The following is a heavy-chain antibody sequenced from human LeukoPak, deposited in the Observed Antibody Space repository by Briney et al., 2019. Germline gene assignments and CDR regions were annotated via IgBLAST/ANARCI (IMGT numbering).Heavy chain of an antibody. CDR1: GFTFSSYA. CDR2: ISYDGSNK. Sequence: PGRSLRLSCAASGFTFSSYAMHWVRQAPGKGLEWVAVISYDGSNKYYADSVKGRFTISRDNSKNTLYLQMNSLRAEDTAVYYCATPRRMREVDYWGQGTLVTVSS. V-gene: IGHV3-30*01. J-gene: IGHJ4*02. CDR3: ATPRRMREVDY. D-gene: IGHD3-16*01.